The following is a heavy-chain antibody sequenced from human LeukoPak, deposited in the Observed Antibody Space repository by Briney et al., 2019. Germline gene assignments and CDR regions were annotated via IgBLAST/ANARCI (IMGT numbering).Heavy chain of an antibody. Sequence: ASVKVSCKASGYIFTSYDINWVRQAPGQRLEWMGWINAGNGNTKYSQEFQDRVTITRDTSASTVYMELSSLRSGDMAVYYCARARYETRIWPKSRYDYYHYMDVWGKGTTVTVSS. CDR2: INAGNGNT. J-gene: IGHJ6*03. D-gene: IGHD2-15*01. V-gene: IGHV1-3*03. CDR1: GYIFTSYD. CDR3: ARARYETRIWPKSRYDYYHYMDV.